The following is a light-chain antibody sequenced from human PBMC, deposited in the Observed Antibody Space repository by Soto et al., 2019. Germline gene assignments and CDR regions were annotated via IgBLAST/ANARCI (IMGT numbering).Light chain of an antibody. V-gene: IGKV3-20*01. J-gene: IGKJ5*01. Sequence: EIVLTQSPGTLSLSPGERATLSCRSSQSVSSSDLAWYQQKPGQAPRLLIYGASSRATGIPGRLSGSGSGTDFTLTISRLETEDFAVFYCQQYGTSEIIFGQGTRLEIK. CDR3: QQYGTSEII. CDR2: GAS. CDR1: QSVSSSD.